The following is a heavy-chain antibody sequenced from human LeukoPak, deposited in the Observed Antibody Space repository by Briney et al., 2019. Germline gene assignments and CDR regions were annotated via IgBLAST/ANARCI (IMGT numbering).Heavy chain of an antibody. Sequence: PSETLSLTCTVSGGSISSGSYYWSWIRQPAGKGLEWIGRIYTSGSTNYNPSLKGRVTISVDTSKNQFSLKLSSVTAADTAMYYCARGSGGHPKVESFQHWGQGTLVTVSS. V-gene: IGHV4-61*02. CDR2: IYTSGST. J-gene: IGHJ1*01. D-gene: IGHD3-10*01. CDR3: ARGSGGHPKVESFQH. CDR1: GGSISSGSYY.